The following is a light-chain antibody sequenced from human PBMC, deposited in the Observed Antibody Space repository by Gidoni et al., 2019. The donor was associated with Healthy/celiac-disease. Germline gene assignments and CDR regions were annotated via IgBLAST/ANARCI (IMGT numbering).Light chain of an antibody. CDR1: QTLLHSNGYNY. J-gene: IGKJ5*01. Sequence: DIVMSQSPLSLRVIPGESASTSCRSSQTLLHSNGYNYSDWYLQKPGQSPQLLIYLGSHRASGVPAGFSGSGSGTDFTLKISRVGAEDVGVYYCMQALQTPTFGQGTRLEIK. CDR2: LGS. CDR3: MQALQTPT. V-gene: IGKV2-28*01.